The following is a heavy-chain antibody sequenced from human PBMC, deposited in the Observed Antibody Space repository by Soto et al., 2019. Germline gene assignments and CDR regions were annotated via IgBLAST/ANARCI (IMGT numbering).Heavy chain of an antibody. CDR1: GFTFSSYG. CDR2: ISYDGSNK. CDR3: AKDSIVVVPAAMGGGQYFDY. Sequence: QVQLVESGGGVVQPGRSLRLSCAASGFTFSSYGMHWVRQAPGKGLEWVAVISYDGSNKYYADSVKGRFTISRDNSKNTLYLQMNSLRAEDTAVYYCAKDSIVVVPAAMGGGQYFDYWGQGTLVTVSS. J-gene: IGHJ4*02. V-gene: IGHV3-30*18. D-gene: IGHD2-2*01.